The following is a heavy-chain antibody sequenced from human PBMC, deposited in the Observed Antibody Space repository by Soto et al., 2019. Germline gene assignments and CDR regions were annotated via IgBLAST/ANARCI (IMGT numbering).Heavy chain of an antibody. D-gene: IGHD3-10*01. CDR3: ARDRYYGSGTYYNFYSGMDV. Sequence: PSETLSLTCSVSGGSISSGDYYWTWVRQPPGKGLEWIGNIFHSGSTYYTPSLQSRVTISLDTSKNHFSLKLSSVTPADTAVYYCARDRYYGSGTYYNFYSGMDVWGQGTTVT. CDR1: GGSISSGDYY. CDR2: IFHSGST. V-gene: IGHV4-30-4*01. J-gene: IGHJ6*02.